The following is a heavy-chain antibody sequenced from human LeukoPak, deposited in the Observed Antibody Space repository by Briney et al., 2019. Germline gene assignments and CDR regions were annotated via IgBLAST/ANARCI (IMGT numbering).Heavy chain of an antibody. V-gene: IGHV1-24*01. Sequence: ASVKLSCKVSGYTLTELSMHWVRQAPGKRLEWMGGFDPEDGETIYAQKFQGRVTMTEDTSTDTAYMELSSLRSEDTAVYYCATGTLTGWFDPWGQGTLVTVSS. J-gene: IGHJ5*02. CDR3: ATGTLTGWFDP. D-gene: IGHD3-9*01. CDR2: FDPEDGET. CDR1: GYTLTELS.